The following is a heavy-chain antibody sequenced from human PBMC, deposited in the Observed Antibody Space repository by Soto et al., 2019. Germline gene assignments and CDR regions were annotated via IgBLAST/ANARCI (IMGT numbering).Heavy chain of an antibody. V-gene: IGHV4-59*01. CDR3: ARDGPIAAAGTFFDY. J-gene: IGHJ4*02. D-gene: IGHD6-13*01. CDR1: GGSISSYY. Sequence: SETLSLTCTVSGGSISSYYWSWIRQPPGKGLEWIGYIYYSGSTNYNPSLKSRVTISVNTSKNQFSLKLSSVTAADTAVYYCARDGPIAAAGTFFDYWGQGTLVTASS. CDR2: IYYSGST.